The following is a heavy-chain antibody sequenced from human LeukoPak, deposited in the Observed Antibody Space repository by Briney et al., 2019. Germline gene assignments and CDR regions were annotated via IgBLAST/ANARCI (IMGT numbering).Heavy chain of an antibody. CDR3: ARTYGSGWLNYFDY. CDR2: IKQDGSEK. CDR1: GFTFSNYW. J-gene: IGHJ4*02. D-gene: IGHD6-19*01. V-gene: IGHV3-7*01. Sequence: GGSLRLSCAASGFTFSNYWMSWVRQAPGKGLEWVANIKQDGSEKYYVNSVKGRFTISRDNAKNSLYLQMNSLRAEDTAVYYCARTYGSGWLNYFDYWGQGTLVTVSS.